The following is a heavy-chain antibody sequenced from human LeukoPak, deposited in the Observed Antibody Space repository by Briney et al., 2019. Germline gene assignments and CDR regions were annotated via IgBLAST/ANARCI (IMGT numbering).Heavy chain of an antibody. CDR2: ISAGGTST. V-gene: IGHV3-23*01. Sequence: PGGSLRLSCAASGFTLSSYAMSWVRQAPGKGLERVSAISAGGTSTYYADSVKGRFTISRDNSKNTLYLQMNSLRAEDTAVYYCANWRSNSLPLWGQGTLVTVSS. D-gene: IGHD5-18*01. CDR1: GFTLSSYA. CDR3: ANWRSNSLPL. J-gene: IGHJ4*02.